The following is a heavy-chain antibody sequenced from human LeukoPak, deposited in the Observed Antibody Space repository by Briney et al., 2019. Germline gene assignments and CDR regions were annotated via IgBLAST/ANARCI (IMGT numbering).Heavy chain of an antibody. J-gene: IGHJ4*02. D-gene: IGHD3-22*01. CDR2: IIPIFGTA. Sequence: ASVKVSCKASGGTFSSYAISWVRQAPGQGLEWMGGIIPIFGTANYAQKFQGRVTITADESTSTAYMELSSLRSEDTAVYYCARAPPRITMIGIGDYWGQGTLVTVSS. CDR1: GGTFSSYA. CDR3: ARAPPRITMIGIGDY. V-gene: IGHV1-69*13.